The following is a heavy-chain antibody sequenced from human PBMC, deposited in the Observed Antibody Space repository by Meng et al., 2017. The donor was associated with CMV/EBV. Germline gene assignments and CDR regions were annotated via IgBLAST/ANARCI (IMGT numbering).Heavy chain of an antibody. D-gene: IGHD2-2*01. Sequence: SGFTFSHAWMRWVRQPPGKGLEWVGRIKSKTDGGTTDYAAPVKGRFTISRDDSKNTLYLQMNSLKTEDTAVYYCTTVVPAAMDFDYWGQGTLVTVSS. CDR1: GFTFSHAW. CDR3: TTVVPAAMDFDY. V-gene: IGHV3-15*01. J-gene: IGHJ4*02. CDR2: IKSKTDGGTT.